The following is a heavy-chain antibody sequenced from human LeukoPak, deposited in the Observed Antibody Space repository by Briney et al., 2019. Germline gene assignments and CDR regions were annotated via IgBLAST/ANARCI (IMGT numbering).Heavy chain of an antibody. CDR1: GGTFSSYA. J-gene: IGHJ2*01. D-gene: IGHD2-21*02. CDR3: AAVYCGGDCDPHWYFDL. Sequence: SVKVSCKASGGTFSSYAISWVRQAPGQGLEWMGRIIPILGIANYAQKFQGRVTITADKSTSTAYMELSSLRSEDTAVYYCAAVYCGGDCDPHWYFDLWGRGTLVTVSS. V-gene: IGHV1-69*04. CDR2: IIPILGIA.